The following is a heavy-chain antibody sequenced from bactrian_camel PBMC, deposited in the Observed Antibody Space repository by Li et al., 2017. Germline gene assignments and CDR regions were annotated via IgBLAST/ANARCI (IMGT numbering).Heavy chain of an antibody. V-gene: IGHV3-2*01. CDR1: GSTFSNYY. Sequence: VQLVESGGGLVQPGGSLRLSCEGTGSTFSNYYMTWVRQAPGKGLEWVSSIHSDGSNTAYTDSVKGRFTISRDSAKNTLYLQLNSLKTEDTAMYYCTKDYVGGLGIDYWGQGTQVTVS. D-gene: IGHD1*01. J-gene: IGHJ4*01. CDR3: TKDYVGGLGIDY. CDR2: IHSDGSNT.